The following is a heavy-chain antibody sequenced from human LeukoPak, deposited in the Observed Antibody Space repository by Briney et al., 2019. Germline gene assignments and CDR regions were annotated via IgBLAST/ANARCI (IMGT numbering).Heavy chain of an antibody. CDR2: IKQDGSEK. CDR3: VRDGVEQLDYYFDF. Sequence: PGGSLRLSCAASGFTFSSYWMSWVRQAPGKGLEWVANIKQDGSEKYYVDSVKGRFTISRDNAKNSLYLQMNSLRAEDTAVYYCVRDGVEQLDYYFDFWGQGTLVTVSS. D-gene: IGHD6-13*01. CDR1: GFTFSSYW. V-gene: IGHV3-7*01. J-gene: IGHJ4*02.